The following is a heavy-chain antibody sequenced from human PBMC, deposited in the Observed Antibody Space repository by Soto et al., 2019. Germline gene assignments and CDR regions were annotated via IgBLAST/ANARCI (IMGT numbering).Heavy chain of an antibody. V-gene: IGHV3-30*18. D-gene: IGHD3-22*01. CDR1: GTIFSSYG. Sequence: QVQLVESGGGVVQPGRSLRLSCEASGTIFSSYGMHWVRQAPGKGLEWVAVIWYDGSNKDYADSVKGRFTISRDNSKNTLYLQMNSLRPGNTAVYFCVEDLDRRGYRPRGYCRHWGQGTLVTVS. CDR3: VEDLDRRGYRPRGYCRH. CDR2: IWYDGSNK. J-gene: IGHJ1*01.